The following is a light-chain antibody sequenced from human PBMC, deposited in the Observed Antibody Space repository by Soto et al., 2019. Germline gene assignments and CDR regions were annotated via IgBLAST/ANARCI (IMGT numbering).Light chain of an antibody. J-gene: IGKJ1*01. Sequence: EIVLTQSPGTLSSSPGERATLSCRASQSVSSSYLAWYQQKPGQAPRLPIYGASSRATGIPDRFSGSGSGTDSSLTISRLEPEDLAVYYCQQYGSSPETFGQGTKVEIK. CDR2: GAS. CDR1: QSVSSSY. V-gene: IGKV3-20*01. CDR3: QQYGSSPET.